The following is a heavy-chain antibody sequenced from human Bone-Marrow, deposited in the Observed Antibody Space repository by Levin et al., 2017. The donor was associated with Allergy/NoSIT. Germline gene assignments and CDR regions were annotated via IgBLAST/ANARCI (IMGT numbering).Heavy chain of an antibody. J-gene: IGHJ5*02. D-gene: IGHD2-15*01. CDR1: GFTFDDYA. CDR3: ARDPVGKYCSGGNCYWFDP. V-gene: IGHV3-9*01. CDR2: ISWNSGRI. Sequence: SLKISCAASGFTFDDYAMHWVRQAPGKGLEWVAYISWNSGRIDYADSVKGRFTVSRDNAKKSLDLEMNSLRAEDTALYYCARDPVGKYCSGGNCYWFDPWGQGTQVTVSS.